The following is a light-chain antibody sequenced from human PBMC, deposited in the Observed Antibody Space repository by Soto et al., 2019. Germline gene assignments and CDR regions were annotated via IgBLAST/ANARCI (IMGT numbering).Light chain of an antibody. CDR3: QQRSTWPT. CDR2: GAS. V-gene: IGKV3D-20*02. Sequence: EIVLTQSPGTLSLSPGERATLSCRASQSVSSSYLTWYQQKGGQAPRLLIYGASSRATGTPDRFSGSGSGTDFTLTISRLEPEDFVVYYCQQRSTWPTFGQGTRLEIK. J-gene: IGKJ5*01. CDR1: QSVSSSY.